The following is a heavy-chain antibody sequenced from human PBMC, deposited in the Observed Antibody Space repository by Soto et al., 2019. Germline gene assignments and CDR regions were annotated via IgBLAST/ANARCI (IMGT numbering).Heavy chain of an antibody. V-gene: IGHV3-48*01. Sequence: GGSLRLSCAASGFIFSTYSMNWVRQAPGKGLEWVSYISSSSRTIYYADSVKGRFTISRDNAKNSLYLQMNSLRAEDTALYYCAREGWPFDYWGQGTLVTVSS. CDR2: ISSSSRTI. CDR3: AREGWPFDY. CDR1: GFIFSTYS. J-gene: IGHJ4*02.